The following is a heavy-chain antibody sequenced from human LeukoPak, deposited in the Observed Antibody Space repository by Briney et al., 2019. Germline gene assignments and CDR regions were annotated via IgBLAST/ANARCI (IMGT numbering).Heavy chain of an antibody. CDR3: ARHGSGRDYPAEGRVDY. V-gene: IGHV1-46*03. Sequence: AASVKVSCKAFGYGFTSYYIHWVRQPPGQGLEWMGIINPSVGGTTYARKFQGRVTMTRDTSTSTVYMELSSLRSEDTAVYYCARHGSGRDYPAEGRVDYWGQGTLVTVSS. CDR2: INPSVGGT. D-gene: IGHD3-10*01. J-gene: IGHJ4*02. CDR1: GYGFTSYY.